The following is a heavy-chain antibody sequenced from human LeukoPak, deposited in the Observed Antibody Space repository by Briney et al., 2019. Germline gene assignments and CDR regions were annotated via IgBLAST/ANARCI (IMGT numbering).Heavy chain of an antibody. D-gene: IGHD1/OR15-1a*01. CDR1: GFTVSSNY. CDR3: ANSGPRLDY. Sequence: AESLTLSCAASGFTVSSNYMSWVRQAPGKGLEWVSVIYSGGSTYYAHSVKSRFTISRDNSKNTLYLQMNSLRAEDTAVYYCANSGPRLDYWGQRTLVTVSS. J-gene: IGHJ4*02. CDR2: IYSGGST. V-gene: IGHV3-53*01.